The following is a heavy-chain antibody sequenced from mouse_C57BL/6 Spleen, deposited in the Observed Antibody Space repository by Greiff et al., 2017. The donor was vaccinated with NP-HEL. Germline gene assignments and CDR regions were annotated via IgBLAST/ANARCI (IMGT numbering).Heavy chain of an antibody. Sequence: VQLQQSGAELVRPGASVKLSCTASGFNIKDDYMHWVKQRPEQGLEWIGWIDPENGDTKYASKFQGKATITADTSSNTAYLQLSSLTSEDTAVYYCTLIYSGYWGQGTTLTVSS. CDR2: IDPENGDT. J-gene: IGHJ2*01. V-gene: IGHV14-4*01. CDR1: GFNIKDDY. CDR3: TLIYSGY.